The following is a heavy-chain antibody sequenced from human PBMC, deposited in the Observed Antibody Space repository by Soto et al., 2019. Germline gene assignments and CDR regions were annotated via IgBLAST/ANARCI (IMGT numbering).Heavy chain of an antibody. CDR3: ARHDYSPCYYYMDV. CDR1: GLAISSYY. J-gene: IGHJ6*03. V-gene: IGHV4-59*08. Sequence: SQTLSLPFTASGLAISSYYWSWIRQPPGKGLEWIGYIYYSGSTNYNPSLKRRVTISVDTSKNQFSLKLSSVTAADTAVYYCARHDYSPCYYYMDVWGKGTTVT. CDR2: IYYSGST. D-gene: IGHD4-4*01.